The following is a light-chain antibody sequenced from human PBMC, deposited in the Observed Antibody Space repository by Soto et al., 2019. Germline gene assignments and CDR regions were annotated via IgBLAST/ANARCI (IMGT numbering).Light chain of an antibody. J-gene: IGKJ5*01. CDR2: DAS. CDR1: QSVSSY. V-gene: IGKV3-11*01. CDR3: QHRKNWQVT. Sequence: PVTLSLSPGERATLSCRASQSVSSYLAWYQQKPGQDPRILIYDASNRATGIPARFSGSGSGTDFNLTISRLETEDFAVYECQHRKNWQVTFGQGTRLEIK.